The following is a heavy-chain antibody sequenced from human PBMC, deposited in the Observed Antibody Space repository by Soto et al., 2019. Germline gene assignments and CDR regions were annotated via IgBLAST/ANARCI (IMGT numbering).Heavy chain of an antibody. CDR3: ARLTDIAATHVVDAFDI. Sequence: SETLSLTCTVSGGSISSYYWSWIRQPPGKGLEWIGYIYYSGSTNYNPSLKSRVTISVDTSKNQFSLRLSSVTAADTAVYYCARLTDIAATHVVDAFDIWGQGTMVNVSS. CDR2: IYYSGST. D-gene: IGHD5-12*01. V-gene: IGHV4-59*08. J-gene: IGHJ3*02. CDR1: GGSISSYY.